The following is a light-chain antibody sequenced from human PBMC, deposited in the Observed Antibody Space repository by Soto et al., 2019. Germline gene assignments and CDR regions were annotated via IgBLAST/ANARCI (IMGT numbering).Light chain of an antibody. CDR2: KAS. CDR1: QSISSW. Sequence: DIQMTQSPSTLSAXVGDRVTITCRASQSISSWLAWYQQKPGKAPKLLIYKASSLESGVPSRFSGSGSGTEFTLTISSLQPDDFATYYCQQYNSYLWTFGQGTKVDIK. CDR3: QQYNSYLWT. V-gene: IGKV1-5*03. J-gene: IGKJ1*01.